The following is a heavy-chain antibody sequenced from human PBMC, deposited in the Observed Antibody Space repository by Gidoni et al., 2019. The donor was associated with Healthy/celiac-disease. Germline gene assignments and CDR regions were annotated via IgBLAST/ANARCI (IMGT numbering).Heavy chain of an antibody. D-gene: IGHD2-2*01. CDR1: GFTFSSSA. V-gene: IGHV3-23*01. CDR2: ISGSGGST. CDR3: AKVLVPAAMGSY. J-gene: IGHJ4*02. Sequence: EVQLLESGGGLVQPGGSLRLSGAASGFTFSSSASSWVRQAPGKGLEWVSAISGSGGSTYYADSVQGRFTISRDNSKNTLYLQMNSLRAEDTAVYYCAKVLVPAAMGSYWGQGTLVTVSS.